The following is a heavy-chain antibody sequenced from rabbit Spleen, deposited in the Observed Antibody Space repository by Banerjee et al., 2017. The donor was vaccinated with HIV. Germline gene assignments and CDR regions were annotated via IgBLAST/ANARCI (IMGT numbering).Heavy chain of an antibody. J-gene: IGHJ6*01. V-gene: IGHV1S45*01. CDR2: IDAGSSGFT. Sequence: QQQLEESGGGLVKPGGTLTLTCTASGFSFSSSDYMCWVRQAPGKGLEWIACIDAGSSGFTYFASWAKGRFTISKTSSTTVTLQMTSLTAADTATYFCARDTGSSFSSYGMDLWGPGTLVTVS. D-gene: IGHD8-1*01. CDR3: ARDTGSSFSSYGMDL. CDR1: GFSFSSSDY.